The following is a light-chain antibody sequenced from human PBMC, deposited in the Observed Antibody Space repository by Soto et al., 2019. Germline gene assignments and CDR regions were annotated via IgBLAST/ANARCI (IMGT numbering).Light chain of an antibody. CDR1: SSDVGAYDY. J-gene: IGLJ1*01. Sequence: QSDLTQPPAASGSPGQSVTISCTGTSSDVGAYDYVSWYQQHPGKAPNLMIYEINKRPSGVPDRFSGSKSGNTASLTVSGLQAEDEADYYCSSFAGSNNFPYVFGTGTKVTVL. CDR3: SSFAGSNNFPYV. CDR2: EIN. V-gene: IGLV2-8*01.